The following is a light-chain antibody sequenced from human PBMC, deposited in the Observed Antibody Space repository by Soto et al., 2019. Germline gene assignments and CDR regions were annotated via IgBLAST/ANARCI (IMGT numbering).Light chain of an antibody. V-gene: IGKV1-33*01. Sequence: DVQMTQSPSSLSASVGDRVTITCQASHDIGTYLNWYQHKPGKAPKLLIFDTSHLATGVPARFSGSGSDIYFTFTITNLQAEDFAAYYCQQFDSVPLTFGGGTHVEI. CDR1: HDIGTY. J-gene: IGKJ4*01. CDR3: QQFDSVPLT. CDR2: DTS.